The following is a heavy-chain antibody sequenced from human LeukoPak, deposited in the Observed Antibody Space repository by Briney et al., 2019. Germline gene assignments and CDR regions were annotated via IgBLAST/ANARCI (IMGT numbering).Heavy chain of an antibody. J-gene: IGHJ4*02. V-gene: IGHV5-51*01. Sequence: GASLKISCKGSGSSFTSYWIGWVRQMPGKGLEWMGIIYPGDSDTRYSPSFQGQVTISADKSISTAYLQWSSLKASDTAMYYCATARETTVTPYYFDYWGQGTLVTVSS. CDR2: IYPGDSDT. CDR1: GSSFTSYW. D-gene: IGHD4-17*01. CDR3: ATARETTVTPYYFDY.